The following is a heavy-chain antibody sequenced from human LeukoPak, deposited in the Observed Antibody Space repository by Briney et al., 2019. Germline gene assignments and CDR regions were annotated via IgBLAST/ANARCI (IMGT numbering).Heavy chain of an antibody. CDR3: ASSTSGSYYNGGFRENDY. CDR2: IIPIFGTA. V-gene: IGHV1-69*05. J-gene: IGHJ4*02. D-gene: IGHD3-10*01. Sequence: SVKVSCKASGGTFSSYAISWVRQAPGQGLEWMGGIIPIFGTANYAQKFQGRVTITTDESTSTAYMELSSPRSEDTAVYYCASSTSGSYYNGGFRENDYWGQGTLVTVSS. CDR1: GGTFSSYA.